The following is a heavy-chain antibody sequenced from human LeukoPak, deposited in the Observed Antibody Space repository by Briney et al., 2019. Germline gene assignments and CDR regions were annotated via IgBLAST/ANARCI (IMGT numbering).Heavy chain of an antibody. CDR1: GFTFSSYW. D-gene: IGHD5/OR15-5a*01. J-gene: IGHJ4*02. CDR3: ARDRVSGPTLLDY. CDR2: IKQDGSEF. Sequence: GGFLRLSCAASGFTFSSYWMSWVRQVPGKGLEWVANIKQDGSEFYYVDSVKGRFTISRDNAKNSLYLQMNSLRADDTAVYYCARDRVSGPTLLDYWGQGTLVTVSS. V-gene: IGHV3-7*01.